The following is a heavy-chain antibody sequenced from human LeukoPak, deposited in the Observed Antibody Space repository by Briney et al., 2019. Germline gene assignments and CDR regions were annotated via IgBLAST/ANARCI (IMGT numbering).Heavy chain of an antibody. J-gene: IGHJ4*02. D-gene: IGHD3-3*01. CDR1: GYSFTGYW. CDR2: IYPGDSDT. CDR3: ARHSHIWSGYPFDY. Sequence: GQSLKISCKASGYSFTGYWIGWVRQMPGKGLEWMGIIYPGDSDTRYSPSFQGQVTISADESIDTAYLQWSSLKASDTAMYYCARHSHIWSGYPFDYWGQGTLVTVSS. V-gene: IGHV5-51*01.